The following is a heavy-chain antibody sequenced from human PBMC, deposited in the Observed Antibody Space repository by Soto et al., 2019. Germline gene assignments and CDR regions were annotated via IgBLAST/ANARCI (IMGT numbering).Heavy chain of an antibody. CDR2: INTNSGGT. D-gene: IGHD5-18*01. CDR1: GYTFTGYY. CDR3: AREGGVDTASYYYYGMDV. V-gene: IGHV1-2*04. J-gene: IGHJ6*02. Sequence: GSVKVSCEASGYTFTGYYMHMVRQAPVQGLEWMGWINTNSGGTKYAQKFQGWVTMTRDTSISTAYMELSRLRSDDTAVYYCAREGGVDTASYYYYGMDVWGQGTTVTASS.